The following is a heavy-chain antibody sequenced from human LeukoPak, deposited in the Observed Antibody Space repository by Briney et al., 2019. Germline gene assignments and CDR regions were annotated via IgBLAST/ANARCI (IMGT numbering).Heavy chain of an antibody. CDR3: ARGAETGYKYYYMDV. V-gene: IGHV4-61*02. J-gene: IGHJ6*03. Sequence: PSETLSLTCTVSGGSISSGSYYWSWIRQPAGKGLEWIGRIYTSGSTNYNPSLKSRVTISVDTSKNQFSLKLSSVTAADTAVYYCARGAETGYKYYYMDVWGKGTTVTVSS. CDR2: IYTSGST. D-gene: IGHD3-9*01. CDR1: GGSISSGSYY.